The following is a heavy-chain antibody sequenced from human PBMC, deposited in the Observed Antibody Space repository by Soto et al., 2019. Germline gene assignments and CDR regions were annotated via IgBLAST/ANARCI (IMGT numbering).Heavy chain of an antibody. D-gene: IGHD2-8*01. CDR3: ARSVLGREYCTKGVCETNNWFAP. J-gene: IGHJ5*02. CDR1: GGSISSYY. CDR2: IYYSGST. V-gene: IGHV4-59*01. Sequence: SETLSLTCAVSGGSISSYYWSWIRQPPGKGLEWIGYIYYSGSTNYNPSLKSRVTISVDTSKNQFSLKLSSVTAADTAVYYCARSVLGREYCTKGVCETNNWFAPGGQETLVTVSS.